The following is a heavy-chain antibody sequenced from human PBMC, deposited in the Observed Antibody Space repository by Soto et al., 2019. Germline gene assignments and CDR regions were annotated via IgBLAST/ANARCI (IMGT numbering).Heavy chain of an antibody. V-gene: IGHV4-34*01. CDR3: ARGRIVVVPAAMGRGYYYMDV. J-gene: IGHJ6*03. CDR2: INHSGST. CDR1: GVSFSGYY. Sequence: SETLSLSCAVYGVSFSGYYWSWIRQPPGKGLEWIGEINHSGSTNYNPSLKSRVTISVDTSKNQFSLKLSSVTAADTAVYYCARGRIVVVPAAMGRGYYYMDVWGKGTTVTVSS. D-gene: IGHD2-2*01.